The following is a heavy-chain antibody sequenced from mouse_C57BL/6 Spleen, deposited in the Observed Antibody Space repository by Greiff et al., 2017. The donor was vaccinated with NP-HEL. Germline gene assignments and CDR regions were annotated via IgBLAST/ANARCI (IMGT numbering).Heavy chain of an antibody. Sequence: QVQLQQSGAELVRPGASVKMSCKASGYTFTSYTMHWVKQRPGQGLEWIGYINPSSGSTKYNQKFKDKATLTADQSSSTAYMQLSSLTSEDSAVYYCAAYYYGSSFSFDYWGKGTTLTVSS. V-gene: IGHV1-4*01. D-gene: IGHD1-1*01. J-gene: IGHJ2*01. CDR2: INPSSGST. CDR1: GYTFTSYT. CDR3: AAYYYGSSFSFDY.